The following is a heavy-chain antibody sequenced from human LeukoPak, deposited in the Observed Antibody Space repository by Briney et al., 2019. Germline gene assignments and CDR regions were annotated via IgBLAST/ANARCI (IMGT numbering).Heavy chain of an antibody. D-gene: IGHD3-10*01. Sequence: GGSLRLSCAVSGFIFSNYGIHWVRQAPGKGLEWVAFIRYDGNNKYYADSVKGRFTISRDNSKNTLYLHMNSLRAEDTAVYYCAKGEKQLTFIRGYTFNIWGQGTMVTVSS. J-gene: IGHJ3*02. CDR2: IRYDGNNK. CDR1: GFIFSNYG. V-gene: IGHV3-30*02. CDR3: AKGEKQLTFIRGYTFNI.